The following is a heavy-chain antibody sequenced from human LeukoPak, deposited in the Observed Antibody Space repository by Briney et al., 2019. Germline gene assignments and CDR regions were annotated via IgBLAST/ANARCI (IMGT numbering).Heavy chain of an antibody. J-gene: IGHJ4*02. CDR2: INPNSGGT. D-gene: IGHD3-10*01. CDR1: GYTFIGYY. V-gene: IGHV1-2*02. Sequence: GAPVKVSCKASGYTFIGYYMHWVRQAPGHGLEWMGWINPNSGGTNYAQKFQGRVTMTRDTSISTAYMELSRLKSDDTAVYYCATAYGSGTDFYYWGQGTLVTVSS. CDR3: ATAYGSGTDFYY.